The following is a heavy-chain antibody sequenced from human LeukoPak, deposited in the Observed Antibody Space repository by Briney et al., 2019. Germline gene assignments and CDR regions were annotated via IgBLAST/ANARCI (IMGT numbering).Heavy chain of an antibody. J-gene: IGHJ2*01. CDR3: ARVRIAAGYFDL. CDR2: IIAIFGTA. D-gene: IGHD6-6*01. Sequence: ASVKVSCKASRGTFSSYAISWVRQAPGQGLERMGGIIAIFGTANYAQKFQGRVTITADESTSTAYMELSSLRSEDTAVYYCARVRIAAGYFDLWGRGTLVTVS. CDR1: RGTFSSYA. V-gene: IGHV1-69*13.